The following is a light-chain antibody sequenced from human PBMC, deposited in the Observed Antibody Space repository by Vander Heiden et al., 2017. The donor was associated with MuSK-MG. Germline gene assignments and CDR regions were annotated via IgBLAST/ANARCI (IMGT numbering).Light chain of an antibody. J-gene: IGKJ2*01. V-gene: IGKV1-39*01. CDR3: QQTHSNPRT. Sequence: DIQMTQSPSSQSASIGDRVTITCRASQSIADYLNWYQQKPGEPPKLLIYAASDLPRGVPSRFSGSRSGTDFTLTVSNLQPEDYGTYYCQQTHSNPRTFGQGTKVDIK. CDR2: AAS. CDR1: QSIADY.